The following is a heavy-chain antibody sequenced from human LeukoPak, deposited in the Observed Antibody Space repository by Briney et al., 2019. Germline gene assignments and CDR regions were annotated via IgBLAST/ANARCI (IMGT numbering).Heavy chain of an antibody. D-gene: IGHD3-3*01. J-gene: IGHJ4*02. CDR2: VYYSGSS. V-gene: IGHV4-31*03. CDR1: GSSVSSDEYY. CDR3: ARVKVLRFLEWFLDF. Sequence: PSQTLSLTCTVSGSSVSSDEYYWSWARQYPGKGLEWIGYVYYSGSSYYIPSLESRVTMSVEVSKNQFSLELRSVTAADTAVYYCARVKVLRFLEWFLDFWGQGALVTVSS.